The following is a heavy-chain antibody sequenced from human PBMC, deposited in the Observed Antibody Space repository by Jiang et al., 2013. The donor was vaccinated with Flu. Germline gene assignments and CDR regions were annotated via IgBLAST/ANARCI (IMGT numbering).Heavy chain of an antibody. CDR2: IIPIFGTV. J-gene: IGHJ4*02. V-gene: IGHV1-69*06. CDR1: GDTFSSNA. Sequence: SGAEVKKPGSSVKVSCKASGDTFSSNAISWLRQAPGQGPEWMGGIIPIFGTVNYAQKFQGRVTITADKSTSTVYMVLSSLRSEDTAMYYCARGLDISAYYYFYWGQGTL. D-gene: IGHD3-22*01. CDR3: ARGLDISAYYYFY.